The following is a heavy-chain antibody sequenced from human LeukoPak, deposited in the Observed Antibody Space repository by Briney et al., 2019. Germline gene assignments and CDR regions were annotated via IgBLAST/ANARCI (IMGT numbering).Heavy chain of an antibody. CDR3: ARRTPGDFWSGYEYYYYYYMDV. CDR1: GYSFTSYW. D-gene: IGHD3-3*01. Sequence: GESLKISCKGSGYSFTSYWIGWVRQMPGKGLEWMGIIYPGDSDTRYSPSFQGQVTISADKSISTAYLQWSSLKASDTAMYYCARRTPGDFWSGYEYYYYYYMDVWGKGTTVTVSS. CDR2: IYPGDSDT. J-gene: IGHJ6*03. V-gene: IGHV5-51*01.